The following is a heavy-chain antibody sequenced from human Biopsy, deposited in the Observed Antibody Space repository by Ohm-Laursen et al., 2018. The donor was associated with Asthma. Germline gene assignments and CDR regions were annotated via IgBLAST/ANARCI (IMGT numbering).Heavy chain of an antibody. V-gene: IGHV3-53*01. Sequence: SLRLSCSASGFTVSRDHMFWVRQAPGKGLEWVSVIYSGGTSHTADSVRGRFTISRDFSKNTLHLQMHSLRVEDTAVYYCARGDSSGWSHYHFDYWGQGTLVTVSS. CDR1: GFTVSRDH. CDR3: ARGDSSGWSHYHFDY. J-gene: IGHJ4*02. D-gene: IGHD6-19*01. CDR2: IYSGGTS.